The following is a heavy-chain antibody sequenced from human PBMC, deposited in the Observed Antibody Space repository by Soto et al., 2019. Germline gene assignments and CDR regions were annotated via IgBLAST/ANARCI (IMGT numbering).Heavy chain of an antibody. D-gene: IGHD3-22*01. CDR3: AKGPDGSGYYHNWFDS. CDR2: ISRTGDSA. V-gene: IGHV3-23*01. Sequence: EVPLLESGGALVQPGGSLTLSCAASGFSFSDYAMSWVRQAPGKGLEWVSSISRTGDSAYYADSVKGRFAISRDRSKNRLSLQMNSLRVEDTAVYYCAKGPDGSGYYHNWFDSWGQRTLITVSS. J-gene: IGHJ5*01. CDR1: GFSFSDYA.